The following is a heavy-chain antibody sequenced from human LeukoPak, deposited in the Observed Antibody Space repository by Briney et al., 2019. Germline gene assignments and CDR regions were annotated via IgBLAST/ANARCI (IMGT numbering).Heavy chain of an antibody. D-gene: IGHD2-2*01. CDR2: IYSGGST. CDR1: GFTVSSNY. V-gene: IGHV3-53*01. Sequence: GGSLRLSCAASGFTVSSNYMSWVRQAPGKGLEWVSVIYSGGSTYYADSVKGRFTISRDNSKNTLYLQMNSLRAEDTAVYYCARYCSSTSCYEWRGGSYYYYYYMDVWGKGTTVTVSS. CDR3: ARYCSSTSCYEWRGGSYYYYYYMDV. J-gene: IGHJ6*03.